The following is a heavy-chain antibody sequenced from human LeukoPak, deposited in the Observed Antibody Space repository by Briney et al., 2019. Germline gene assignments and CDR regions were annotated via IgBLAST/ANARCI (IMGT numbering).Heavy chain of an antibody. J-gene: IGHJ4*02. V-gene: IGHV3-48*03. CDR1: GFTFSTYD. D-gene: IGHD3-10*01. CDR2: ISSSGSTI. Sequence: PGGSLRLSCAASGFTFSTYDMNWVRQAPGKGLEWVSYISSSGSTIYYADSVKGRFTISRDNAKNSLYLQMSSLRADDTAVYYCARLSEMLRGPEVIYYFDYWGQGNLVTVSS. CDR3: ARLSEMLRGPEVIYYFDY.